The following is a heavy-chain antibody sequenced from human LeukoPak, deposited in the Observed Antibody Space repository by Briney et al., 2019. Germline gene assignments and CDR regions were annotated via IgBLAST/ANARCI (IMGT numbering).Heavy chain of an antibody. D-gene: IGHD4-17*01. CDR1: GGSISSYY. CDR3: ARVWSDYGDYVLDY. CDR2: IYTSGST. Sequence: SETLPLTCTVSGGSISSYYWSWIRQPAGKGLEWIGRIYTSGSTNYNPSLKSRVTTSVDTSKNQFSLKLSSVTAADTAVYYCARVWSDYGDYVLDYWGQGTLVTVSS. J-gene: IGHJ4*02. V-gene: IGHV4-4*07.